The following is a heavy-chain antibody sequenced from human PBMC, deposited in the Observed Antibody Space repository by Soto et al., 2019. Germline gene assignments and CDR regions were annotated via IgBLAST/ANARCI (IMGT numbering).Heavy chain of an antibody. CDR1: GDSIISSYW. V-gene: IGHV4-4*02. J-gene: IGHJ4*02. CDR3: ASNRGKKWAY. CDR2: ILHSGSS. D-gene: IGHD1-26*01. Sequence: QVQLQESGPGLVEPSETLSLTCAVSGDSIISSYWWNVVRHSPGKGLEWNGEILHSGSSKYNPSLKSRVTISIDKSNNHFSLMLNSGTAADTAVYYCASNRGKKWAYWGQGTLVTVS.